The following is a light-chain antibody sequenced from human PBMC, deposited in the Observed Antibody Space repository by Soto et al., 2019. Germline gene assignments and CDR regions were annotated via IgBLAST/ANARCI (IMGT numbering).Light chain of an antibody. V-gene: IGLV1-44*01. CDR3: AAWDDSLNSYV. CDR2: TND. CDR1: SSNIGSKT. Sequence: QSVLTQPPSASETPRQRVTISCAGSSSNIGSKTVNWYQQLPGTAPKLLIYTNDQRPSGVPDRFSGSKSGTSASLAISGLQSEDEAEYYCAAWDDSLNSYVFGTGTKVTVL. J-gene: IGLJ1*01.